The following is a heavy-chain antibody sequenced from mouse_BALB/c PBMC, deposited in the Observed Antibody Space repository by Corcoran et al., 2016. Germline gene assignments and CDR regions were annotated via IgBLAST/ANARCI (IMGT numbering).Heavy chain of an antibody. CDR3: AREPYAMDY. CDR2: INTYTGEP. J-gene: IGHJ4*01. CDR1: GYNFTNYG. Sequence: QIQLVQSGPELKKPGETVKISCKAAGYNFTNYGMNWVKQAPGKGLKWMGWINTYTGEPTYADDFKGRFAFSLETSASTAYLQINNLKNEDTATYFCAREPYAMDYWGQGTSVTVSS. D-gene: IGHD6-1*01. V-gene: IGHV9-3-1*01.